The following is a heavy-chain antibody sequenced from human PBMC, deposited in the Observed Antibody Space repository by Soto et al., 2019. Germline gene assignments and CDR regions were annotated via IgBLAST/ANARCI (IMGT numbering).Heavy chain of an antibody. CDR3: ARLPTTVTTGEVWFDP. CDR2: IYYSGST. Sequence: SETLSLTCTVSGGSISSYYWSWIRQPPGKGLEWIGYIYYSGSTNYNPSLKSRVTISVDTSKNQFSLKLSSVTAADTAVYYCARLPTTVTTGEVWFDPWGQGTLVTVSS. D-gene: IGHD4-17*01. CDR1: GGSISSYY. J-gene: IGHJ5*02. V-gene: IGHV4-59*08.